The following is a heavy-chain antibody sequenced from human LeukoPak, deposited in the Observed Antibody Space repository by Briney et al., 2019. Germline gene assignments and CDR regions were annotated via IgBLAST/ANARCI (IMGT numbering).Heavy chain of an antibody. D-gene: IGHD3-3*01. Sequence: GESLKISCKGSGYSFTSYWISWVRQMPGKGLEWMGRIDPSDSYTNYSPPFQGHVTISADKSISTAYLQWSSLKASDTAMYYCARNEGRPYYDFWSGYHLAPADYWGQGTLVTVSS. CDR3: ARNEGRPYYDFWSGYHLAPADY. V-gene: IGHV5-10-1*01. J-gene: IGHJ4*02. CDR1: GYSFTSYW. CDR2: IDPSDSYT.